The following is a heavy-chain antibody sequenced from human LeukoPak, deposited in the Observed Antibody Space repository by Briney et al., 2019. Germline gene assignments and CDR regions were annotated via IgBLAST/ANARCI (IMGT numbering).Heavy chain of an antibody. D-gene: IGHD3-9*01. V-gene: IGHV4-34*01. Sequence: SETLSLTCAVYGGSFSGYYWSWIRQPPGKGLEWIGEINHSGSTNYNPSLKSRVTISVDTSKNQFSLKLSSVTAADTAVYYCARRELTIFMTAPYGMDVWGQGTTVTVSS. J-gene: IGHJ6*02. CDR1: GGSFSGYY. CDR2: INHSGST. CDR3: ARRELTIFMTAPYGMDV.